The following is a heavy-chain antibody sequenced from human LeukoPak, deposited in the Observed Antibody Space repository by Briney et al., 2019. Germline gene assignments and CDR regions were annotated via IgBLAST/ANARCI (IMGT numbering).Heavy chain of an antibody. CDR3: ATRGLFGWLDY. D-gene: IGHD3-9*01. Sequence: GESLKISCKGSGYTFTNYWISWVRQAPGQGLEWMGWISAYNGNTNYAQKLQGRVTMTTDTSTSTAYMELRSLRSDDTAVYYCATRGLFGWLDYWGQGTLVTVSS. CDR2: ISAYNGNT. CDR1: GYTFTNYW. J-gene: IGHJ4*02. V-gene: IGHV1-18*04.